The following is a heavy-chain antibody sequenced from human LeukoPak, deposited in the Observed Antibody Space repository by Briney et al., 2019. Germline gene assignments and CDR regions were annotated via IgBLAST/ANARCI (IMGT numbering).Heavy chain of an antibody. V-gene: IGHV3-23*01. CDR3: AKDKRRGWELLGHHY. CDR2: ISGSGGST. J-gene: IGHJ4*02. CDR1: GFTFSNYW. Sequence: PGGSLRLSCAASGFTFSNYWMHWVRQAPGKGLEWVSAISGSGGSTYYADSVKGRFTISRDNSKNTLYLQMNSLRAEDTAVYYCAKDKRRGWELLGHHYWGQGTLVTVSS. D-gene: IGHD1-26*01.